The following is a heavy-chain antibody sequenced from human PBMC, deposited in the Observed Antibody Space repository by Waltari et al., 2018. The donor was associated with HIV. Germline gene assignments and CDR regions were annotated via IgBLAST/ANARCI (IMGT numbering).Heavy chain of an antibody. V-gene: IGHV3-48*02. J-gene: IGHJ4*02. D-gene: IGHD1-26*01. CDR1: GFSFSSHS. Sequence: EVQLVESGGGLVQPGGSLRLSCAASGFSFSSHSMHWVRPAPGKGREWVSYISSSSSTIYYADSVKGRFTISRDNAQNSLYLQMNSLRDEDTAVYYCARDPRNIVGDHFDYWGQGTLVTVSS. CDR3: ARDPRNIVGDHFDY. CDR2: ISSSSSTI.